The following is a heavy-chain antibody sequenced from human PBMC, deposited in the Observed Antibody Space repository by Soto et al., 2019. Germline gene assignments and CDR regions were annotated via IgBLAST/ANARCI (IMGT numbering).Heavy chain of an antibody. CDR2: ISSSSSYI. J-gene: IGHJ4*02. V-gene: IGHV3-21*01. Sequence: GGSLRLSCAASGFTFSSYSVNWVRQAPGKGLEWVSSISSSSSYIYYADSVKGRFTISRDNAKNSLYLQMNSLRAEDTAVYYCARDSSSWYGDFDYWGQGTLVTVSS. D-gene: IGHD6-13*01. CDR3: ARDSSSWYGDFDY. CDR1: GFTFSSYS.